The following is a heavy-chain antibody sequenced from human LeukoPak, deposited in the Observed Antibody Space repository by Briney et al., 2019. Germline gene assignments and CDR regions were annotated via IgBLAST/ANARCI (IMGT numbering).Heavy chain of an antibody. V-gene: IGHV1-2*02. J-gene: IGHJ4*02. CDR1: GYTLTDYY. D-gene: IGHD5-24*01. Sequence: ASVTVSCKASGYTLTDYYMHWVRQAPGQGLERMGWLNPNSGDTNYAQKFQGRVSMTRDTSISTAYMDLSDLRSDDTAVYYCARGRNIEMTTMSGGSDYWGQGTLVTVSS. CDR3: ARGRNIEMTTMSGGSDY. CDR2: LNPNSGDT.